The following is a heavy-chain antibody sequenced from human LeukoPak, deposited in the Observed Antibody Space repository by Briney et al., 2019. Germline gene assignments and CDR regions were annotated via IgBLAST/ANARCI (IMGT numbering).Heavy chain of an antibody. CDR1: GFTFSSYA. D-gene: IGHD6-6*01. J-gene: IGHJ4*02. Sequence: GGSLRLSCAASGFTFSSYAMSWVRQAPGEGLEWVSTINGGGVNTHYADSVGGRFTISRDNSKNTLFLQMNSLRAEDTAVYYCARDPFEYSSSSRMDYWGQGTLVTVSS. CDR2: INGGGVNT. V-gene: IGHV3-23*01. CDR3: ARDPFEYSSSSRMDY.